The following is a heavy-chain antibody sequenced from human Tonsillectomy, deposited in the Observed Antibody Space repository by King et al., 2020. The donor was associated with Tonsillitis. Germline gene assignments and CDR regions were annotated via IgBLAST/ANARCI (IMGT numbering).Heavy chain of an antibody. CDR3: ARGRTRVAVT. CDR1: GGSISSYY. V-gene: IGHV4-59*01. CDR2: IYYSGST. J-gene: IGHJ5*02. Sequence: QLQESGPGLVKPSETLSLTCTVSGGSISSYYWSWIRQPPGKGLEWIGYIYYSGSTNYNPSLKSRVTISVDTSKNQFSLKLSSVTAADTAVYYCARGRTRVAVTWGQGTLVTVSS. D-gene: IGHD6-19*01.